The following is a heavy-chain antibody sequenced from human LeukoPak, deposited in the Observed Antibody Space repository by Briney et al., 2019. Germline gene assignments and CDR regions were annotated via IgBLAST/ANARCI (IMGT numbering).Heavy chain of an antibody. Sequence: PSETLSLTCTVSGASISRSASYWGWIRQPPGKGLEWIGSIDYSGNTYYNPSLKSRVTISVDTSKNQFSLKLTSLTAADTAVYYCARGHSDYDILTGYYFAHFDYWGQGTLVTVSS. CDR2: IDYSGNT. J-gene: IGHJ4*02. D-gene: IGHD3-9*01. V-gene: IGHV4-39*07. CDR1: GASISRSASY. CDR3: ARGHSDYDILTGYYFAHFDY.